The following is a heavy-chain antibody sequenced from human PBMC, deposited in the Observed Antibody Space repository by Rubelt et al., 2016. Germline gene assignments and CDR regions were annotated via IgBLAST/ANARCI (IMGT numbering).Heavy chain of an antibody. CDR3: ARDPWRDDSSGYYYVFDY. Sequence: QLQLQESGPGLVKPSETLSLTCTVAGGSISSSSYYWGWIRQPPGKGLEWIGSIYYSGSTYYNPSLKGRVTISVETSNNQCSLKRGSVTAADTAVYYCARDPWRDDSSGYYYVFDYWGQGTLVTVSS. D-gene: IGHD3-22*01. V-gene: IGHV4-39*07. CDR2: IYYSGST. J-gene: IGHJ4*02. CDR1: GGSISSSSYY.